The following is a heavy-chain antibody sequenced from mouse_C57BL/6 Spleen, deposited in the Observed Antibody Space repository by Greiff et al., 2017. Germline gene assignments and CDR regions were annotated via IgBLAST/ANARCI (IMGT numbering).Heavy chain of an antibody. CDR1: GFTFSSYA. J-gene: IGHJ3*01. V-gene: IGHV5-4*01. CDR3: AREGLRGFAY. D-gene: IGHD2-4*01. Sequence: DVKLVESGGGLVKPGGSLKLSCAASGFTFSSYAMSWVRQTPEKRLEWVATISDGGSYTYYPDNVKGRFTISRDNAKNNLYLQMSHLKSEDTAMYYCAREGLRGFAYWGQGTLVTVSA. CDR2: ISDGGSYT.